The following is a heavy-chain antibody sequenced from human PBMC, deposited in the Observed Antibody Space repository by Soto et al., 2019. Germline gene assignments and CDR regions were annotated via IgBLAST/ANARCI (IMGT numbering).Heavy chain of an antibody. CDR1: GFTFSSYG. CDR2: ISYDGSNK. V-gene: IGHV3-30*18. Sequence: QVQLVESGGGVVQPGRSLRLSCAASGFTFSSYGMHWVRQAPGKGLEWVAVISYDGSNKYYADSVKGRFTISRDNSKNTLYLQMNSLRAEDTAVYYCAKASIWFGELSYYGMDVWGQGTTVTVSS. J-gene: IGHJ6*02. D-gene: IGHD3-10*01. CDR3: AKASIWFGELSYYGMDV.